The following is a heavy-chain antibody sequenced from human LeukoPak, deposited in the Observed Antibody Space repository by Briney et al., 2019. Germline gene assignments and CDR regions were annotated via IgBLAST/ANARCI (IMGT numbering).Heavy chain of an antibody. CDR1: GFTFSSYA. Sequence: GGSLRLSCAASGFTFSSYAMSWVRQAPGKGLEWVSTISGSGGSTYYADSVKGRFTISRDNSKNSLYLQMNSLRAEDTAVYYCARGDTVNDYPNWFDPWGQGTLVTVSS. CDR3: ARGDTVNDYPNWFDP. D-gene: IGHD4-11*01. V-gene: IGHV3-23*01. CDR2: ISGSGGST. J-gene: IGHJ5*02.